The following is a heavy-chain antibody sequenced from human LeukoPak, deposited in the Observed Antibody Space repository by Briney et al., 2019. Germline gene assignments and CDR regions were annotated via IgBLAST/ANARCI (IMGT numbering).Heavy chain of an antibody. D-gene: IGHD2-2*02. J-gene: IGHJ4*02. CDR3: ARVLINIVVGPAAILGTDDY. CDR2: IKQDGSEK. Sequence: GSLRLSCAASGFTFSSYAMHWVRQAPGKGLEWVANIKQDGSEKYNVDSVKGRFTISRDNAKNSLYLQMNSLISDDTAVYYCARVLINIVVGPAAILGTDDYWGQGTLVTVSS. V-gene: IGHV3-7*03. CDR1: GFTFSSYA.